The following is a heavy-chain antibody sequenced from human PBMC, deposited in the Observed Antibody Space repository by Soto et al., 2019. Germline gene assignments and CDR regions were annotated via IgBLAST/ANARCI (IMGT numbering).Heavy chain of an antibody. D-gene: IGHD3-3*01. CDR3: ATAGLRIFGVVPTRTYDMDV. Sequence: ASVKVSFKASGYTFTGYYMHWVRQAPGQGLEWMGWINPNSGGTNYAQKFQGWVTMTRDTSISTAYMELSRLRSDDTDVYSCATAGLRIFGVVPTRTYDMDVWGEGTTVTVSS. V-gene: IGHV1-2*04. CDR2: INPNSGGT. CDR1: GYTFTGYY. J-gene: IGHJ6*04.